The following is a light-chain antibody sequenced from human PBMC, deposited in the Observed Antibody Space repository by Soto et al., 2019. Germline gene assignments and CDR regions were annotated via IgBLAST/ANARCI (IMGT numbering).Light chain of an antibody. CDR2: GAS. Sequence: EVVMTQSPATLSVSPGERATLSCRASQSVSSILAWYQQKPGQAPRLLIYGASTRATGIPARFSGSGSETEFTLTISSLQSEDFAVYYCQQYNNWWTFGQGTKVEIK. CDR1: QSVSSI. V-gene: IGKV3-15*01. J-gene: IGKJ1*01. CDR3: QQYNNWWT.